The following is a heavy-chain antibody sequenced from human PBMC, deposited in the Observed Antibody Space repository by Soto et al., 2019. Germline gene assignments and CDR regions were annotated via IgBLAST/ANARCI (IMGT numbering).Heavy chain of an antibody. CDR3: ARVHSSGIFYFVDP. CDR2: IMPIFGTP. D-gene: IGHD3-10*01. Sequence: SVKVSCKASGGTFDSYVISWLRQAPGQGLEWMGGIMPIFGTPNYAQKFRGRVTISADESTSTAYLELSSLTSDDTAVYYCARVHSSGIFYFVDPWGQGTLVTVSS. J-gene: IGHJ5*02. CDR1: GGTFDSYV. V-gene: IGHV1-69*13.